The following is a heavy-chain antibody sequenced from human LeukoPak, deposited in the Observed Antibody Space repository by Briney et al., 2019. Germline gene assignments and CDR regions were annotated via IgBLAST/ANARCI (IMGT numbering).Heavy chain of an antibody. J-gene: IGHJ3*01. CDR2: ISGSGGST. CDR1: GFTFSINA. CDR3: AKALPGAGDMTTIVLAAGDTFDF. D-gene: IGHD3-22*01. Sequence: PGGSLRLSCAASGFTFSINAMSWVRQAPGKGLEWVSAISGSGGSTNYADSVKGRFTISRDNSKNTVYMEMNSLRAEDTAIYYCAKALPGAGDMTTIVLAAGDTFDFWGQGTVVTVSS. V-gene: IGHV3-23*01.